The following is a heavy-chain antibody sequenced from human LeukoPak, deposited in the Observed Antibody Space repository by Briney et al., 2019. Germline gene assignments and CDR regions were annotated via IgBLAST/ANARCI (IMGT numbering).Heavy chain of an antibody. CDR3: ARGVQDYCSGGSCYWGRTAEYYYYMDV. CDR1: GGSISSHY. D-gene: IGHD2-15*01. CDR2: IYYGGST. J-gene: IGHJ6*03. Sequence: PSETLSLTCTVSGGSISSHYWSWIRQPPGKGLEWIGYIYYGGSTNYNPSLKSRVTISVDTSKNQFSLKLSSVTAADTAVYYCARGVQDYCSGGSCYWGRTAEYYYYMDVWGKGTTVTVSS. V-gene: IGHV4-59*11.